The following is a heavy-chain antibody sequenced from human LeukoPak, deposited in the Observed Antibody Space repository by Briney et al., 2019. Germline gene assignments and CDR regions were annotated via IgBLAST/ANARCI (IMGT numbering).Heavy chain of an antibody. V-gene: IGHV1-18*01. CDR1: GYTFTSYG. Sequence: ASVTVSCKASGYTFTSYGISWVRQAPGQGLEWMGWISAYNGNTNYAQKLQGRVTMTTDTSTSTAYMELRSLRSDDTAVYYCARDYYGSGSYYISYYYYGMDVWGQGTTVTVSS. J-gene: IGHJ6*02. CDR3: ARDYYGSGSYYISYYYYGMDV. CDR2: ISAYNGNT. D-gene: IGHD3-10*01.